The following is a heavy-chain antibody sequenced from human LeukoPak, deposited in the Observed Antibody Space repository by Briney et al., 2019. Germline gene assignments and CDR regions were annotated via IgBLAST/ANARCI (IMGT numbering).Heavy chain of an antibody. CDR2: INPNSGGT. CDR1: GYIFIGYY. Sequence: ASVKVSCKASGYIFIGYYMHWVRQAPGQGLEWMGWINPNSGGTKYAQKFQGRVTMTRDTSISTAYMELRSLRSDDTAVYYCARDRYYYDSGSIIFDYWGQGTLVTVSS. V-gene: IGHV1-2*02. D-gene: IGHD3-10*01. CDR3: ARDRYYYDSGSIIFDY. J-gene: IGHJ4*02.